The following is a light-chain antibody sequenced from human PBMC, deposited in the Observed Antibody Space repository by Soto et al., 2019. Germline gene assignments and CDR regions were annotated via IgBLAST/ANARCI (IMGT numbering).Light chain of an antibody. CDR1: SSDVGSHPL. V-gene: IGLV2-14*02. CDR3: SSYAGSSWV. J-gene: IGLJ3*02. CDR2: DVS. Sequence: QSALTQPASVSGSPGQSITISCAGTSSDVGSHPLVSWYQQHPGKAPKLMIYDVSKRPSGVPYRFSGSKSGNAASLTVSGLQGEDEADYYCSSYAGSSWVFGGGTKLTVL.